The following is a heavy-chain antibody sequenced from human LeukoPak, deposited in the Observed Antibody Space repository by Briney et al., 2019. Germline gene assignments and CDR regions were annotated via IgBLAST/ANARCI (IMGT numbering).Heavy chain of an antibody. CDR2: ISGSGGST. J-gene: IGHJ4*02. CDR3: AKGPDSSGYYNYYFDY. V-gene: IGHV3-23*01. CDR1: GSTFSSYA. Sequence: SGGSLRLSCAASGSTFSSYAMSWVRQAPGKGLEWVSAISGSGGSTYYADSVKGRFTISRDNSKNTLYLQMNSLRAKDTAVYYCAKGPDSSGYYNYYFDYWGQGILVTVSS. D-gene: IGHD3-22*01.